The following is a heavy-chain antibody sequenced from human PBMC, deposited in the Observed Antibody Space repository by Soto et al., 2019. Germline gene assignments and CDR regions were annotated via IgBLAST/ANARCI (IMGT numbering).Heavy chain of an antibody. CDR2: IIPILGIA. D-gene: IGHD6-13*01. CDR3: AGDVPSRAAAGTLDY. Sequence: QVQLVQSGAEVKKPGSSVKVSCKASGGTFSSYTISWVRQAPGQGLEWMGRIIPILGIANYAQKFQGRVTITAEKSTSTAYMELSSLRSEDTAVYYCAGDVPSRAAAGTLDYWGQGTLVTVSS. V-gene: IGHV1-69*08. CDR1: GGTFSSYT. J-gene: IGHJ4*02.